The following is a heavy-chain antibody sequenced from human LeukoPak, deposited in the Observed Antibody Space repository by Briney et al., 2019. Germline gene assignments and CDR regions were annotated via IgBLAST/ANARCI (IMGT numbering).Heavy chain of an antibody. CDR1: GFILNSYA. D-gene: IGHD3-3*01. V-gene: IGHV3-64*01. CDR3: ARARNFWSGYPVFFDS. Sequence: GGSLRLSCAASGFILNSYAMTWVRQSPGKGLQYVSAISTTGETTYYANPLQDRFTVSRDNSKNTLYLQMGSLRPEDTAVYFCARARNFWSGYPVFFDSWGRGILVTVSS. J-gene: IGHJ4*02. CDR2: ISTTGETT.